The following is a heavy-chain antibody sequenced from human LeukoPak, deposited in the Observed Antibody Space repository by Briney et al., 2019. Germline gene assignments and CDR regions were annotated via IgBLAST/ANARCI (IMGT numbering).Heavy chain of an antibody. CDR3: TTEGYGDAFDI. CDR2: IKSKTYGGTT. Sequence: SGGSLRLSCAASGFTFSNAWMNWVRQAPGKGLEWVGRIKSKTYGGTTDYAAPVKGRFTISRDDSKKTLYLRMSSLKTEDTAVYYCTTEGYGDAFDIWGQGTMVTVSS. V-gene: IGHV3-15*07. J-gene: IGHJ3*02. CDR1: GFTFSNAW. D-gene: IGHD5-18*01.